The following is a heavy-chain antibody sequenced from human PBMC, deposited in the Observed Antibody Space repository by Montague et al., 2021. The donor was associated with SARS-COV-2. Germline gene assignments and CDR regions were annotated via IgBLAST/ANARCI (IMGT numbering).Heavy chain of an antibody. CDR1: GHSIWSSDW. Sequence: SETLSLTCSVSGHSIWSSDWWTWGRQPPGKGLEWIGEIYHSGSTTYNPSLKSRVTISVDKSKNQFSLTLTSLTAADTAVYYCARAQKTVSGMLIPPYYFDFWGQGTLVTVSS. D-gene: IGHD3-3*01. CDR2: IYHSGST. V-gene: IGHV4-4*02. J-gene: IGHJ4*02. CDR3: ARAQKTVSGMLIPPYYFDF.